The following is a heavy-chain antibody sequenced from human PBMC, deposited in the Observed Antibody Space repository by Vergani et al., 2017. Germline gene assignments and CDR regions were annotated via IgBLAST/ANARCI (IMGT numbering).Heavy chain of an antibody. CDR2: IYYSGST. J-gene: IGHJ4*02. Sequence: QLQLQESGPGLVKPSETLSLTCTVSGGSISSSSYYWGWIRQPPGKGLEWIGSIYYSGSTYYNPSLKSRVTISVDTSKNQFSLKLSSVTAADTAVYYCARHVGSSGRDYLGQGTLVTVSS. CDR1: GGSISSSSYY. D-gene: IGHD6-19*01. CDR3: ARHVGSSGRDY. V-gene: IGHV4-39*01.